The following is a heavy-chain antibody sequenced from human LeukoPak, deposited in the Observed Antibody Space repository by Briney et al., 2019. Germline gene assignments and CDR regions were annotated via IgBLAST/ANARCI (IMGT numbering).Heavy chain of an antibody. V-gene: IGHV3-21*05. CDR3: TSRYCTSTNCYAFDV. D-gene: IGHD2-2*01. CDR1: GFTFSTYG. CDR2: ISSSSDAI. J-gene: IGHJ3*01. Sequence: GGSLRLSCAASGFTFSTYGMNWVRQAPGKGPEWVSYISSSSDAIYYADSVKGRFTISRDNAKNSLYLQMNSLRAEDTAVYYCTSRYCTSTNCYAFDVWGQGTMVTVSS.